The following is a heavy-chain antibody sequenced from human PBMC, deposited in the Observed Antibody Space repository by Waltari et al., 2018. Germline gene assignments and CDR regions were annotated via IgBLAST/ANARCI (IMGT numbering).Heavy chain of an antibody. J-gene: IGHJ2*01. CDR1: GGSFSGYY. D-gene: IGHD3-16*01. Sequence: QVQLQQWGAGLLKPSETLSLTCAVYGGSFSGYYWSWIRQPPGKGLEWIGEINHSGSTNYSPSLKSRVTISVDTSKNQFSLKLSSVTAADTAVYYCARVGVPRNFRYFDLWGRGTLVPVSS. CDR3: ARVGVPRNFRYFDL. CDR2: INHSGST. V-gene: IGHV4-34*01.